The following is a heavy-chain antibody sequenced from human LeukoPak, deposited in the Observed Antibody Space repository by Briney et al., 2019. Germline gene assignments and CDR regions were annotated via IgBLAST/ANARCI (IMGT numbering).Heavy chain of an antibody. V-gene: IGHV3-74*01. CDR2: IVNDGSGA. Sequence: GGSLRLSCAASGFTFSSHWMHWVRQAPGKGLVWISRIVNDGSGATYVDSVKGRVTTSRGNAKNTLYLQMNSLRAEDTAVYYCARDPYYGDYVVWGQGTLVTVSS. D-gene: IGHD4-17*01. CDR1: GFTFSSHW. J-gene: IGHJ4*02. CDR3: ARDPYYGDYVV.